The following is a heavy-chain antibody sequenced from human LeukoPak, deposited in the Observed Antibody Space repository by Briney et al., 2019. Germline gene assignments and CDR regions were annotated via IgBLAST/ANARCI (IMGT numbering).Heavy chain of an antibody. CDR3: ARGDSSSWNHFDY. CDR1: GYTFTGYY. Sequence: GASVKVSCKASGYTFTGYYMHWVRQAPGQGLEWIGWINPNSGGTNYAQKFQGWVTMTRDTSISTAYMELSRLRSDDTAVYYCARGDSSSWNHFDYWGQGTLVTVSS. D-gene: IGHD6-13*01. CDR2: INPNSGGT. V-gene: IGHV1-2*04. J-gene: IGHJ4*02.